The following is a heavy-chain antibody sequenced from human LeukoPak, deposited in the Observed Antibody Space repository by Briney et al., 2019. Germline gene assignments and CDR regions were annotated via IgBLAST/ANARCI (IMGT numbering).Heavy chain of an antibody. CDR1: GYTFTSYY. V-gene: IGHV1-46*01. Sequence: GASVKVSCKASGYTFTSYYMHWVRQAPGQGLEWIGIINPSGGSTSYAQKFQGRVTMTRDTSTSTVYMELSSLRSEDTAVYYYARNYYGSGTPGWYFDYWGQGTLVTVSS. J-gene: IGHJ4*02. CDR3: ARNYYGSGTPGWYFDY. CDR2: INPSGGST. D-gene: IGHD3-10*01.